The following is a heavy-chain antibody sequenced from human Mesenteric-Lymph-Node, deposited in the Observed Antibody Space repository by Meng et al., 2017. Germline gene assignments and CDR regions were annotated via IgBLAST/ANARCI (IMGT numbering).Heavy chain of an antibody. CDR3: AGGSVAAILVVRYYYGMDV. CDR2: IYTSGST. J-gene: IGHJ6*02. D-gene: IGHD2-15*01. V-gene: IGHV4-61*02. CDR1: GGSISSGGYY. Sequence: SETLSLTCTVSGGSISSGGYYWSWIRQHPGKGLEWIGRIYTSGSTNYNPSLKSRVTISVDTSKNQFSLKLSSVTAADTAVYYCAGGSVAAILVVRYYYGMDVWGQGTTVTVSS.